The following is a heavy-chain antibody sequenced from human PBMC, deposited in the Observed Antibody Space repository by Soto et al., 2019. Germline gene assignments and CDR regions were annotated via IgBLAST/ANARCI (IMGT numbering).Heavy chain of an antibody. V-gene: IGHV3-30*18. CDR2: ISYDGSNK. CDR1: GFTFSSYG. CDR3: AKGSVASSFFDY. J-gene: IGHJ4*02. Sequence: PGGSLRLSCAASGFTFSSYGMHWVRQAPGKGLEWVAVISYDGSNKYYADSVKGRFTISRDNSKNTLYLQMNSLRAEDTAVYYCAKGSVASSFFDYWGRGTLVTVSS. D-gene: IGHD1-26*01.